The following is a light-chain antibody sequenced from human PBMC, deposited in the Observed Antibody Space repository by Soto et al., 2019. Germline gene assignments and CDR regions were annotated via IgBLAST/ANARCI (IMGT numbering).Light chain of an antibody. CDR2: DAS. V-gene: IGKV1-5*01. CDR3: QQYNSYSWT. Sequence: DIQMTQFPSTLSASVGDRVTITCRASQSISSWLAWYQQKPGKAPKLLIYDASSLESGVPSRFSGSGSGTEFTLTISSLQPDDFATYYCQQYNSYSWTFGPGTKVDIK. CDR1: QSISSW. J-gene: IGKJ3*01.